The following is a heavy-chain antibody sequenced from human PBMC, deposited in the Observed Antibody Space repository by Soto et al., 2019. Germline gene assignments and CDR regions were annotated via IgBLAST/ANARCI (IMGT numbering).Heavy chain of an antibody. Sequence: SETLSLTCTVSGGSISSGDYYWSWIRQPPGKGLEWIGYIYYSGSTYYNPSLKSRVTISVDTSKNQFSLKLSSVTAADTAVYYCASYYDFWNYAFDYWGQGTLVTVSS. CDR2: IYYSGST. CDR3: ASYYDFWNYAFDY. J-gene: IGHJ4*02. CDR1: GGSISSGDYY. V-gene: IGHV4-30-4*01. D-gene: IGHD3-3*01.